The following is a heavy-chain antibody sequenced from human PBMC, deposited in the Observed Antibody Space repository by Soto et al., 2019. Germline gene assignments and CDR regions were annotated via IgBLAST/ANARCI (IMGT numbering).Heavy chain of an antibody. CDR3: AAEPLTGLLNGFDP. CDR2: ISAYNGNT. Sequence: ASVKVSCKASGYTFTSYGISWVRQAPGQGLEWMGWISAYNGNTNYAQKLQGRVTMTTDTSTSTAYMELSSLRSEDTAVYYCAAEPLTGLLNGFDPWGQGTLVTVSS. D-gene: IGHD3-9*01. V-gene: IGHV1-18*01. CDR1: GYTFTSYG. J-gene: IGHJ5*02.